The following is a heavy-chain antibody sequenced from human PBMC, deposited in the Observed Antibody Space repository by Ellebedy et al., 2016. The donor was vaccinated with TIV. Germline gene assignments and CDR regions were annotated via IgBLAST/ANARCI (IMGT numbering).Heavy chain of an antibody. Sequence: GGSLRLXXAASGFTFSSYSMNWVRQAPGKGLEWVSSISSSSSYIYYADSVKGRFTISRDNAKNSLYLQMNILRAEDTAVYYCARATSSGWYFDYWGQGTLVTVSS. D-gene: IGHD6-19*01. CDR3: ARATSSGWYFDY. J-gene: IGHJ4*02. CDR1: GFTFSSYS. V-gene: IGHV3-21*01. CDR2: ISSSSSYI.